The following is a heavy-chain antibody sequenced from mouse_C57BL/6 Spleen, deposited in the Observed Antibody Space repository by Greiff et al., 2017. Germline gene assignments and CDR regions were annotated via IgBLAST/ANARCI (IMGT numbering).Heavy chain of an antibody. J-gene: IGHJ3*01. Sequence: VQLQQSGPELVKPGASVKIPCKASGYTFTDYNMDWVKQSHGKSLEWIGDINPNNGGTIYNQKFKGKATLTVDKSSSAAYMELRSLTSEDTAVYYCARSDYYGSSPFAYWGQGTLVTVSA. V-gene: IGHV1-18*01. CDR3: ARSDYYGSSPFAY. D-gene: IGHD1-1*01. CDR2: INPNNGGT. CDR1: GYTFTDYN.